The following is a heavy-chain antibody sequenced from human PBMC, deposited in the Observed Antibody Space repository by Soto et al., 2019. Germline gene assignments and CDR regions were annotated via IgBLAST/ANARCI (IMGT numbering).Heavy chain of an antibody. D-gene: IGHD3-3*01. Sequence: SETLSLTCAVYSGSFNGYYWSWIRQPPGKGLEWIGEINHRGSTNYNPSLKSRVTISVDTSKNQFSLKLSSVTAADTAVYYCARGTRYDFWSGYYSLNRYYYYGMDVWGQGTTVT. V-gene: IGHV4-34*01. J-gene: IGHJ6*02. CDR2: INHRGST. CDR3: ARGTRYDFWSGYYSLNRYYYYGMDV. CDR1: SGSFNGYY.